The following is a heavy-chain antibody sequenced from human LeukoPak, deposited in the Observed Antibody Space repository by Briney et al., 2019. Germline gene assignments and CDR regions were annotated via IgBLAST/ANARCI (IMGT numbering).Heavy chain of an antibody. CDR2: ISGSGGST. V-gene: IGHV3-23*01. CDR3: AKASSGRNAFDI. D-gene: IGHD6-19*01. J-gene: IGHJ3*02. CDR1: GFTFSSYA. Sequence: GGSLRLSCAASGFTFSSYAMSWVRQAPGKGLEWVSAISGSGGSTYYADSVKGRFTISRDNSKNTLYLQMNSLRAKDTAVYYCAKASSGRNAFDIWGQGTMVTVSS.